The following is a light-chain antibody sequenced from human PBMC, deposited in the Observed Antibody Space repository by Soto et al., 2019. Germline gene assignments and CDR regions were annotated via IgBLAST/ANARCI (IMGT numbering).Light chain of an antibody. V-gene: IGKV1-9*01. Sequence: DIQLTQSPSFLSVSVGERVTITYRASQGISSFLAWYQQKPGGTPKLLIYAASTLQSGVPSRFSGSGSGTDFTLTITSLQPEDFATYYCQQLHTYPYTFGQGTKLEIK. CDR1: QGISSF. CDR3: QQLHTYPYT. CDR2: AAS. J-gene: IGKJ2*01.